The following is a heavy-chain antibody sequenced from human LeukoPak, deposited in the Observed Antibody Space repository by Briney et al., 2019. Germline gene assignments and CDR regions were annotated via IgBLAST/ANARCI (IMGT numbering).Heavy chain of an antibody. D-gene: IGHD2-2*01. Sequence: PSETLSLTCTVSGGSITSSSYYWGWLRQPPGKGLEWIGSIYYSGSTYYNPSLQNRVTISLDTSKNQFSLNQNSVTAADTAVYYCATSGGYCGSTTCHTTWFAPWGQGTLVTVSS. V-gene: IGHV4-39*07. CDR2: IYYSGST. J-gene: IGHJ5*02. CDR3: ATSGGYCGSTTCHTTWFAP. CDR1: GGSITSSSYY.